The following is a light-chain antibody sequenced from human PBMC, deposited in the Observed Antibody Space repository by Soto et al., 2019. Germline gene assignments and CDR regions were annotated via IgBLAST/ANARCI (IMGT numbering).Light chain of an antibody. V-gene: IGKV1-39*01. Sequence: EIQISQPRTSLSASERNRVPITCRASQSISSYLNWYQQKPGKAPNLLIVAASSLQSGVPSRFSGSGSGTDFTLTISSLQPEDFATYYCQLTYNTLIPLGQGTRLEIK. CDR2: AAS. CDR3: QLTYNTLIP. J-gene: IGKJ5*01. CDR1: QSISSY.